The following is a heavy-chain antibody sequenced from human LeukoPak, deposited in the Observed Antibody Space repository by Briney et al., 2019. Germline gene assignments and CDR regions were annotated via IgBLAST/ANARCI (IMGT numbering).Heavy chain of an antibody. D-gene: IGHD6-13*01. CDR2: GSHDGRNK. J-gene: IGHJ4*02. CDR1: GFIFRNYA. CDR3: AKDRDSSTWSFFDF. Sequence: GGSLRLSCVASGFIFRNYAMHWVRQAPGKGLEWVAVGSHDGRNKIYGDSVKGRFTISRDNFKNTVYLQMDNLRPEDTAVYYCAKDRDSSTWSFFDFWGQGTLVTVSS. V-gene: IGHV3-30*18.